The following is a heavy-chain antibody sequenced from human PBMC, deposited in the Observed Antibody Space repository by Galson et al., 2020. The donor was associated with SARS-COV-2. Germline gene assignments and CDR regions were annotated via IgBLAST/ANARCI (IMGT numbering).Heavy chain of an antibody. Sequence: ETSETLSLTCTVSGGSISSGGYYWSWIRQHPGKGQEWIGYIYYSGSTYYNPSLKSRVTISVDTSKNQFSLKLSSVTAADTAVYYCAREKGSYGSGSFDYWGQGTLATVSS. D-gene: IGHD3-10*01. J-gene: IGHJ4*02. CDR2: IYYSGST. CDR1: GGSISSGGYY. V-gene: IGHV4-31*03. CDR3: AREKGSYGSGSFDY.